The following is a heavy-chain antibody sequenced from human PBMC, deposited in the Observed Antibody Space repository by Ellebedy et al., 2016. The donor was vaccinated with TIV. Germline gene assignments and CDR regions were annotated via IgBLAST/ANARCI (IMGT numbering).Heavy chain of an antibody. V-gene: IGHV3-23*01. D-gene: IGHD3-22*01. Sequence: GESLKISCAASGFTFSSYAMSWVRQAPGKGLEWVSSIRGSGGNTYYGDSVKGRFTISRDNSKNTLHLQMNSLRAEDTAVYYCAKDPAGSSSGYYGPEFDFWGQGTLVTVSS. CDR1: GFTFSSYA. CDR2: IRGSGGNT. J-gene: IGHJ4*02. CDR3: AKDPAGSSSGYYGPEFDF.